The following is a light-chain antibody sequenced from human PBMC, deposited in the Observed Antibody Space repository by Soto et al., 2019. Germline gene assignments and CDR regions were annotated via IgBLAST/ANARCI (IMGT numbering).Light chain of an antibody. Sequence: QSALTQPASVSGSPGQSITISCTGTSSDVGGYDYVSWYQQHPDKAPKLILYEVTDRPAGVSSRFSGSKSGNTASLTISVLQADDEADYYCSSLTCGSTRVFGTGTKLTVL. V-gene: IGLV2-14*01. CDR3: SSLTCGSTRV. J-gene: IGLJ1*01. CDR1: SSDVGGYDY. CDR2: EVT.